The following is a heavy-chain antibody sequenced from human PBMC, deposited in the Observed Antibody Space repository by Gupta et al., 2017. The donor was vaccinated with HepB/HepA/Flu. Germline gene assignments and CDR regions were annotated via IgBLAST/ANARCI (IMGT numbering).Heavy chain of an antibody. J-gene: IGHJ4*02. Sequence: QVQLQESGPGLVKPSETLSLTCTVSGGSISSYYWSWIRQPAGKGLEWIGRIYTSGSTNYNPSLKSRVTMSVDTSKNQFSLKLSSVTAADTAVYYCARLRLNAPKIRHSKGGYSPHDYWGQGTLVTVSS. CDR2: IYTSGST. V-gene: IGHV4-4*07. CDR1: GGSISSYY. D-gene: IGHD3-22*01. CDR3: ARLRLNAPKIRHSKGGYSPHDY.